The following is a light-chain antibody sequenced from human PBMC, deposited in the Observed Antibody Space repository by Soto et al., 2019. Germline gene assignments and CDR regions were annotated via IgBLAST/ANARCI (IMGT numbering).Light chain of an antibody. CDR1: SRDVGGYNY. J-gene: IGLJ2*01. V-gene: IGLV2-14*03. Sequence: QSALTQPASVSGSPGQTITISCTGTSRDVGGYNYISWYQQHPGKTPRLIIYNFNNRPSGVSNRFSGSKSGNTASLTISGLQAEEEADYYCSSYTTGSVIFGGGTKLTVL. CDR3: SSYTTGSVI. CDR2: NFN.